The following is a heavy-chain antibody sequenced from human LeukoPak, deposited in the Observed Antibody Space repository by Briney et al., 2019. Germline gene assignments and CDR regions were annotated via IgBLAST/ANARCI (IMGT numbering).Heavy chain of an antibody. D-gene: IGHD2-2*01. CDR1: GFTFSNAW. CDR3: AREPRPAAIEGYNWFDP. J-gene: IGHJ5*02. CDR2: INHSGST. Sequence: GPLRLSCAASGFTFSNAWMSWVRPPPGKGLEWIGEINHSGSTNYNPSLKSRVTVSVDTSKNQFSLKLSSATAADTAVYYCAREPRPAAIEGYNWFDPWGQGTLVTVSS. V-gene: IGHV4-34*01.